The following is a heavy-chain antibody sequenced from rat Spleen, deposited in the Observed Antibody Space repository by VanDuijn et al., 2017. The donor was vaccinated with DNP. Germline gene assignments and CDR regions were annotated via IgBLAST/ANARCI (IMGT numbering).Heavy chain of an antibody. Sequence: QVQLKESGPGLVQPSQTLSLTCTVSGFSLTSNSVHWVRQPPGKGLEWVGAIWSGGSTDYNSALKSRLSISRDTSKSQVFLKMNSLQTEDTAMYFCARWVTIAAISYWNFDFWGPGTMVTVSS. CDR1: GFSLTSNS. CDR3: ARWVTIAAISYWNFDF. D-gene: IGHD1-2*01. J-gene: IGHJ1*01. V-gene: IGHV2-1*01. CDR2: IWSGGST.